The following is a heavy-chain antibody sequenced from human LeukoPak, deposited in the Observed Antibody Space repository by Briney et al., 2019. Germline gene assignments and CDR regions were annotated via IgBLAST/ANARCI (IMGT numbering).Heavy chain of an antibody. J-gene: IGHJ4*02. V-gene: IGHV4-30-2*01. CDR2: IYHSGST. CDR1: GGSISSGGYS. CDR3: ARAYYDILTGYYYFDY. D-gene: IGHD3-9*01. Sequence: SETLSLTCAVSGGSISSGGYSWSWIRQPPGKGLEWIGYIYHSGSTYYNPSLKSRVTISVDRSKNQFSLKLSSVTAADTAVYYCARAYYDILTGYYYFDYWGQGTLVTVSS.